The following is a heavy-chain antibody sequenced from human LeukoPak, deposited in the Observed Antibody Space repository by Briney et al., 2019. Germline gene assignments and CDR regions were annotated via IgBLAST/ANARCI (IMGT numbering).Heavy chain of an antibody. CDR1: GFTFSSYS. Sequence: GGSLRLSCAASGFTFSSYSMNWVRQAPGKGLQWVSSISSSSSYIYYADSVKGRFTISRDNAKNSLYLQMNSLRVEDTAVYYCARDLGPYIVVVPAAPFGYWGQGTLVTVFS. V-gene: IGHV3-21*01. D-gene: IGHD2-2*01. J-gene: IGHJ4*02. CDR3: ARDLGPYIVVVPAAPFGY. CDR2: ISSSSSYI.